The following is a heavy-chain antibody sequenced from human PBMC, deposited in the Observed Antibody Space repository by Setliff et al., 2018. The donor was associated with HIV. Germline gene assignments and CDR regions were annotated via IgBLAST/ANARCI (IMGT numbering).Heavy chain of an antibody. J-gene: IGHJ4*02. V-gene: IGHV4-30-4*08. Sequence: SETLSLTCTVSGGSISSGDYYWSWIRQPLGKGLEWIGYIYYSGSTYYNPSLKSRVTISVDTSKNQFSLKLSSVTAADTAVYYCARDKRAGYGHGAYDYWGQRTLVTVSS. CDR3: ARDKRAGYGHGAYDY. D-gene: IGHD5-18*01. CDR1: GGSISSGDYY. CDR2: IYYSGST.